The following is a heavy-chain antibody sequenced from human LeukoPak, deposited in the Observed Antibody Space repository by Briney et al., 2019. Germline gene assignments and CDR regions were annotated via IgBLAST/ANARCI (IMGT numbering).Heavy chain of an antibody. J-gene: IGHJ5*02. V-gene: IGHV1-69*13. CDR3: ARGERYCSSTSCYLVAYNWFDP. Sequence: ASVKASCKASGGTFSSYAISWVRQAPGQGLEWMGGIIPIFGTANYAQKFQGRVTITADESTSTAYMELSSLRSEDTAVYYCARGERYCSSTSCYLVAYNWFDPWGQGTLVTVSS. CDR1: GGTFSSYA. CDR2: IIPIFGTA. D-gene: IGHD2-2*01.